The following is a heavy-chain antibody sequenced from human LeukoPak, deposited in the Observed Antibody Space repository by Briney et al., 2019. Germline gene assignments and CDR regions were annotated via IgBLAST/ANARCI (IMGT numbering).Heavy chain of an antibody. V-gene: IGHV3-23*01. Sequence: TGTSLRLSCAASGFIFNNYAMTWVRQAPGKGLEWVLSISGDGDVTYLADFVKGRVTISRHSSNNMLYLQLNSLRAEDTAIYYCAKDRSYSGRNGHAFDVWGQGTMVTVSS. CDR2: ISGDGDVT. CDR1: GFIFNNYA. CDR3: AKDRSYSGRNGHAFDV. J-gene: IGHJ3*01. D-gene: IGHD1-26*01.